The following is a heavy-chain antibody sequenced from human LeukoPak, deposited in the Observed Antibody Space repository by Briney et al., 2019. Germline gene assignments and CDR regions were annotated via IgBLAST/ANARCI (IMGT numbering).Heavy chain of an antibody. D-gene: IGHD1-14*01. CDR2: ISDSGGNT. Sequence: GGSLRLSCAASGFTFSNYAMGWVRQAPGKGLEWVSVISDSGGNTYYADSVKGRFTISRDNSKNTLYLQMNSLRPEDTAVYFCTRDIRLTTDRDAFDIWGQGTMVTVSS. J-gene: IGHJ3*02. V-gene: IGHV3-23*01. CDR3: TRDIRLTTDRDAFDI. CDR1: GFTFSNYA.